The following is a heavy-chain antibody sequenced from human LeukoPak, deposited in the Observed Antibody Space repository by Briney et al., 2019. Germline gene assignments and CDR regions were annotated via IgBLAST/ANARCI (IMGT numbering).Heavy chain of an antibody. J-gene: IGHJ4*02. Sequence: ASVKVSCKASGYTFTSYGISWVRQAPGQGLEWMGWMNPNSGNTGYAQKFQGRVTMTRNTSISTAYMELSSLRSEDTAVYYCVRGSYYDFWSGPMPLDYWGQGTLVTVSS. CDR2: MNPNSGNT. CDR3: VRGSYYDFWSGPMPLDY. V-gene: IGHV1-8*02. CDR1: GYTFTSYG. D-gene: IGHD3-3*01.